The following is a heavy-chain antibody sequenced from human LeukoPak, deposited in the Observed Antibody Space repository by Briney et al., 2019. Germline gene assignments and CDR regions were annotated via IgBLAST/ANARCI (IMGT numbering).Heavy chain of an antibody. CDR3: AKVKAGVIALAG. J-gene: IGHJ4*02. D-gene: IGHD3-10*01. V-gene: IGHV4-30-2*01. CDR2: IYHSGST. CDR1: GGSISSGGYS. Sequence: PSQTLSLTCAVSGGSISSGGYSWSWIRQPPGKGLEWIGYIYHSGSTYYNPSLKSRVTISVDRSKNQFSLKLSSVTAADTAVYYCAKVKAGVIALAGWGQGTLVTVSS.